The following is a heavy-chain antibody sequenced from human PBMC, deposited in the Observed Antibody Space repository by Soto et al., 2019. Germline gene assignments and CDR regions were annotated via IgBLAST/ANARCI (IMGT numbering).Heavy chain of an antibody. CDR2: IYYSGST. CDR1: GGSISSSSYY. V-gene: IGHV4-39*01. CDR3: ARLLVVVVIDSDGMDV. D-gene: IGHD2-15*01. J-gene: IGHJ6*02. Sequence: QLQLQESGPGLVKPSETLSLTCTVSGGSISSSSYYWGWIRQPPGKGLEWIGSIYYSGSTYYNPSLKGRVTISVDTSKNQFSLKLSSVTAADTAVYYCARLLVVVVIDSDGMDVWGQGTTVTVSS.